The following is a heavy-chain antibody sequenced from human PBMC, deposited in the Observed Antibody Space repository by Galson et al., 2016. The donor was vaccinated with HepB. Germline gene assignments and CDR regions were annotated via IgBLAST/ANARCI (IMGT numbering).Heavy chain of an antibody. V-gene: IGHV3-21*01. CDR2: ISSSSSHI. CDR3: VRENSGRGLAPFDY. J-gene: IGHJ4*02. Sequence: SLRLSCAASGFTFSSRSMNWVRQAPGKGLEWVSSISSSSSHIYYVDSVKGRFTISRDNAKNSLYLQMTSLRVEDTAVYYCVRENSGRGLAPFDYWGQGSPVTGSS. CDR1: GFTFSSRS. D-gene: IGHD1-26*01.